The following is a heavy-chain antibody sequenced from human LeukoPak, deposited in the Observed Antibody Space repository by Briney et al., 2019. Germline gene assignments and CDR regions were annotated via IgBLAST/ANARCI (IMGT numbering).Heavy chain of an antibody. Sequence: PSETLSLTCAVSGGSISSGGYSWSWIRQPPGKGLEWIGYIYHSGSTYYNPSLKSRVTISVDRSKNQFSLKLSSVTAADTAVYYCAREVAVAGHFDYWGQGTLVTVSS. D-gene: IGHD6-19*01. CDR1: GGSISSGGYS. CDR2: IYHSGST. CDR3: AREVAVAGHFDY. J-gene: IGHJ4*02. V-gene: IGHV4-30-2*01.